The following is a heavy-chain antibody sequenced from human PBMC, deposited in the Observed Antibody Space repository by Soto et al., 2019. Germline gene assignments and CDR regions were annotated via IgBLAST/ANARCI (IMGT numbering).Heavy chain of an antibody. CDR3: AREEPYYYGMDV. J-gene: IGHJ6*02. Sequence: GVLRLSCAASGFTFSSYSMNWGRRAPWKGLEWVSSISSSSSYIYYADSVKGRFTISRDNAKNSLYLQMNSLRAEDTAVYYCAREEPYYYGMDVWGQRTTVTV. CDR1: GFTFSSYS. CDR2: ISSSSSYI. D-gene: IGHD1-1*01. V-gene: IGHV3-21*01.